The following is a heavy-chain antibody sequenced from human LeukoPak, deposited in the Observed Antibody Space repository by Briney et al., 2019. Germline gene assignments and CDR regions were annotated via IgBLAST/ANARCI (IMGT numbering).Heavy chain of an antibody. V-gene: IGHV3-48*03. CDR2: IVTSGSDI. J-gene: IGHJ4*02. Sequence: GGSLGPPCAPSGFPSINFEMLWARQPPGRGREGFSSIVTSGSDIQYADSVKGRFTISRDDSKTSLSLQMNSLRAEDTAVYYCVRDGRAGVRGKFRLFDCWGQGTLVTVSS. D-gene: IGHD2-15*01. CDR1: GFPSINFE. CDR3: VRDGRAGVRGKFRLFDC.